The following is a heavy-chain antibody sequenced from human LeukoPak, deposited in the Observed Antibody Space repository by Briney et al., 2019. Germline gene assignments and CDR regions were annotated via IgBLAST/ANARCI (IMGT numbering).Heavy chain of an antibody. Sequence: GGSLRLSCAASGFIFSNYIMNWVRQAPGKGLEWVAVISNDGSYKSYADSVKGRITISRDNSRNTLYLQMNSLRIDDTAVYYCAKAALREFDYWGQGTLVTVSS. V-gene: IGHV3-30*18. D-gene: IGHD2-21*01. CDR3: AKAALREFDY. J-gene: IGHJ4*02. CDR2: ISNDGSYK. CDR1: GFIFSNYI.